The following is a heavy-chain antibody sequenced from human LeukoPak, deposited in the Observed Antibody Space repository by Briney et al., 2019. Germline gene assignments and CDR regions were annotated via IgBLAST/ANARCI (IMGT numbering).Heavy chain of an antibody. J-gene: IGHJ1*01. Sequence: PSETLSLTCAVYGGSFSGYYWSWIRQPPGKGLEWIGEINHSGSTNYNPSLKSRVTISVDTSKNQFSLKLSSVTAADTAAYYCARGDLYSSSWYEEYFQHWGQGTLVTVSS. CDR2: INHSGST. V-gene: IGHV4-34*01. D-gene: IGHD6-13*01. CDR3: ARGDLYSSSWYEEYFQH. CDR1: GGSFSGYY.